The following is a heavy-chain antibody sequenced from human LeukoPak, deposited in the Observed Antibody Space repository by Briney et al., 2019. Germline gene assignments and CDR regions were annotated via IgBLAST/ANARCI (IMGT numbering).Heavy chain of an antibody. J-gene: IGHJ4*02. CDR2: IIPIFCTA. V-gene: IGHV1-69*13. Sequence: ASVKVSCRASGGTFSSYAISWVRQAPGQGLEWMGGIIPIFCTANYAQKFQGRVTITADESTSTAYMELSSLRSEDTAVYYCAAWDAIAAAGTNYWGQGTLVTVSS. D-gene: IGHD6-13*01. CDR3: AAWDAIAAAGTNY. CDR1: GGTFSSYA.